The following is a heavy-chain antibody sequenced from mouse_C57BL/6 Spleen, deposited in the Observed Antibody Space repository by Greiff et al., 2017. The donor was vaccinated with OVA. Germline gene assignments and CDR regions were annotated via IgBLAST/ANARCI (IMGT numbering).Heavy chain of an antibody. D-gene: IGHD2-2*01. V-gene: IGHV1-76*01. Sequence: QVQLQQPGAELVRPGASVKLSCKASGYTFTDYYINWVKQRPGQGLEWIARIYPGSGNTYYNEKFKGKATLTAEKSSSTAYMQLSSLTSEDSAVYFCARWLGGYWGQGTTLTVSS. CDR1: GYTFTDYY. CDR2: IYPGSGNT. J-gene: IGHJ2*01. CDR3: ARWLGGY.